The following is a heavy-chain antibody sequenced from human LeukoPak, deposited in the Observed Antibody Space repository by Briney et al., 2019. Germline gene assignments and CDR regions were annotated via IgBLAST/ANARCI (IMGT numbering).Heavy chain of an antibody. J-gene: IGHJ4*02. CDR3: TRGVGTSPIYY. D-gene: IGHD1-14*01. CDR2: IMPLFGAP. CDR1: GGSVTSYT. V-gene: IGHV1-69*05. Sequence: ASVTVSCKASGGSVTSYTVSWVRQAPGQGLEWRGGIMPLFGAPKYAQKFQGRGTISTDESTNTAYMWLSSLTSKDTGVYFFTRGVGTSPIYYWGQGTLVTVSS.